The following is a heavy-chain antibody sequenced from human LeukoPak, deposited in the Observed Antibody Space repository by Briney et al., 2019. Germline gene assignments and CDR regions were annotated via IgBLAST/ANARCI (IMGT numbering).Heavy chain of an antibody. J-gene: IGHJ4*02. CDR2: INWDST. V-gene: IGHV3-20*04. D-gene: IGHD6-13*01. CDR3: ARDYSSTYYRGFDY. CDR1: GFTFDNNG. Sequence: GGSLRLSCAASGFTFDNNGMSWARQPPGKGLEWVSGINWDSTGYADSVKGRFTISRDNAKNSLYLQMNSLRAEDTALYYCARDYSSTYYRGFDYWGQGILVIVSS.